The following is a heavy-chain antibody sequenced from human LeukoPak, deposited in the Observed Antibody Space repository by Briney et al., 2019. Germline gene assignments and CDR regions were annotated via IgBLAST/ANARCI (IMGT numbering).Heavy chain of an antibody. CDR2: INPNSGGT. V-gene: IGHV1-2*02. CDR3: ARLTGTTKLNWFDP. Sequence: GASVKVSCKASGYTFTGYYMHWVRQAPGQGLEWMGWINPNSGGTNYAQKFQGRVTMTGDTSISTAYMELSRLRSDDTAVYYCARLTGTTKLNWFDPWGQGTLVTVSS. CDR1: GYTFTGYY. D-gene: IGHD1-7*01. J-gene: IGHJ5*02.